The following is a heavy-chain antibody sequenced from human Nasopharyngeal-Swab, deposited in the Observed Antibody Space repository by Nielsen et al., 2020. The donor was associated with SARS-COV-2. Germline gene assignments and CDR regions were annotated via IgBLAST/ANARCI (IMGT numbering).Heavy chain of an antibody. CDR2: IYYSGST. V-gene: IGHV4-59*12. D-gene: IGHD3-10*01. Sequence: WIRQPPGKGLEWIGYIYYSGSTNYNPSLKSRVTISVDTSKNQFSLKLSSVTAADTAVYYCARDGGGSGSYYNWFDPWGQGTLFPVSS. J-gene: IGHJ5*02. CDR3: ARDGGGSGSYYNWFDP.